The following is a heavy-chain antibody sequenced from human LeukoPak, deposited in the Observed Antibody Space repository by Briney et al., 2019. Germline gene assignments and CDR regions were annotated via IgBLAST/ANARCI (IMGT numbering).Heavy chain of an antibody. D-gene: IGHD5-24*01. Sequence: SETLSLTCTVSGGSVSSGGYYWNWIRQHPGEGLEWIGYIYYSGSTYYNPSLKSRVTISVDTSKNQFSLKLSSVTAADTAMYYCAREGRDGYNLPLYFDYWGQGTLVTVSS. CDR3: AREGRDGYNLPLYFDY. CDR2: IYYSGST. J-gene: IGHJ4*02. CDR1: GGSVSSGGYY. V-gene: IGHV4-31*03.